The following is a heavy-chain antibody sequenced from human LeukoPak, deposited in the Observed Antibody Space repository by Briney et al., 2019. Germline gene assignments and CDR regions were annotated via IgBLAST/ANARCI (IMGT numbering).Heavy chain of an antibody. V-gene: IGHV3-23*01. CDR1: GFPFSSYA. CDR2: ISGSGAYT. J-gene: IGHJ3*02. CDR3: AKDGRVSPAFDI. D-gene: IGHD2-8*01. Sequence: GSLRPSCAAPGFPFSSYALSWGRQSPGRGLGWVSGISGSGAYTYYADSVKGRFTISRDNSKNTLYLQMNSLRAEDTAVYYCAKDGRVSPAFDIWGQGTMVTVSS.